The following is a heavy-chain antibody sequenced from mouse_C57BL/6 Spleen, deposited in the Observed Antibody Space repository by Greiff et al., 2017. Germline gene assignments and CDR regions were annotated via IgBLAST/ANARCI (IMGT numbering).Heavy chain of an antibody. CDR1: GYAFSSSW. CDR2: IYPGDGDT. Sequence: QVQLQQSGAELVKPGASVKISCKASGYAFSSSWMNWVKQRPGKGLEWIGRIYPGDGDTNYNGKFKGKATLTADKSSSTAYMQLSSLTSEDSAVYFCAKERGSSLFAYWGQGTLVTVSA. V-gene: IGHV1-82*01. J-gene: IGHJ3*01. CDR3: AKERGSSLFAY. D-gene: IGHD1-1*01.